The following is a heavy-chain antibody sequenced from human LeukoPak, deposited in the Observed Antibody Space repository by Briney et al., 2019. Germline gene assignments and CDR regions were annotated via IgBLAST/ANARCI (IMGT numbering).Heavy chain of an antibody. CDR1: GGFISSSSDY. J-gene: IGHJ5*02. Sequence: PSETLSLTWTFLGGFISSSSDYLGWLRQPPGKWQGCIESIYYRGSTYYNPSLKSRVTISVDTSQNQFSLKLSSVTAADAAEYYCVRHAYSGSLYRWLDPWGQGSPVSVSS. D-gene: IGHD6-13*01. CDR2: IYYRGST. V-gene: IGHV4-39*01. CDR3: VRHAYSGSLYRWLDP.